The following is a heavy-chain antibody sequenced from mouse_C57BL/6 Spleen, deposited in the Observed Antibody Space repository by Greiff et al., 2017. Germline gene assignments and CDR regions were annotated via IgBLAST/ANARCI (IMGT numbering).Heavy chain of an antibody. CDR2: ISSGGDYI. J-gene: IGHJ2*01. CDR3: TRVRGYGSSLDY. D-gene: IGHD1-1*01. V-gene: IGHV5-9-1*02. Sequence: EVKLMESGEGLVKPGGSLKLSCAASGFTFSSYAMSWVRQTPEKRLEWVAYISSGGDYIYYADTVKGRFTISRDNARNTLYLQMSSLKSEDTAMYYCTRVRGYGSSLDYWGQGTTLTVSS. CDR1: GFTFSSYA.